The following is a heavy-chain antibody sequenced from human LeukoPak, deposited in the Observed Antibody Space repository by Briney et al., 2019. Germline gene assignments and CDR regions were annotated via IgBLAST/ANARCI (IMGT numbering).Heavy chain of an antibody. D-gene: IGHD1-26*01. CDR3: GVGATRYYYYMDV. V-gene: IGHV1-69*02. CDR2: IIPILGIA. Sequence: GSSVKVSCKASGGTFSSYTISWVRQAPGQGLEWMGRIIPILGIANYAQKFQGRVTITADKSTSTAYMELSSLRSEDTAVYYCGVGATRYYYYMDVWGKGTTVTISS. CDR1: GGTFSSYT. J-gene: IGHJ6*03.